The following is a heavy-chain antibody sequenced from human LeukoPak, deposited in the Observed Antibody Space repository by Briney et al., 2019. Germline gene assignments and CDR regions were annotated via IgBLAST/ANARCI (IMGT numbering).Heavy chain of an antibody. J-gene: IGHJ3*02. CDR3: ARDRGAEGADADAFDI. CDR1: GGSVSSGNYY. V-gene: IGHV4-61*01. Sequence: PSETLSLTCTVSGGSVSSGNYYWSWIRQPPGKGLEWIAFIYYSWSTHYNPSLKSRVTISVDTSNNQFSLILSSVTAADTAVYYCARDRGAEGADADAFDIWGQGTMVTVSS. D-gene: IGHD3-10*01. CDR2: IYYSWST.